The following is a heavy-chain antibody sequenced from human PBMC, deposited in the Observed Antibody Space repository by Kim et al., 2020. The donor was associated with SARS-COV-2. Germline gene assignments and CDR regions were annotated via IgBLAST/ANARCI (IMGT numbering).Heavy chain of an antibody. V-gene: IGHV3-33*01. CDR1: GFTFSSYG. CDR2: IWYDGSNK. D-gene: IGHD6-19*01. J-gene: IGHJ4*02. Sequence: GGSLRLSCAASGFTFSSYGMHWVRQAPGKGLEWVAVIWYDGSNKYYADSVKGRFTISRDNSKNTLYLQMNSLRAEDTAVYYCAREEQWPVGGFDYWGQGTLVTVSP. CDR3: AREEQWPVGGFDY.